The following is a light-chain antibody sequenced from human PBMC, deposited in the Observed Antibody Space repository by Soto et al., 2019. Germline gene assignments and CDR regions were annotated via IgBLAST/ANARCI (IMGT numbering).Light chain of an antibody. J-gene: IGKJ2*01. Sequence: DIQMTQSPSTLSASVGDRVTITCRASQSISSWLAWYQQKPGKAPKLMIYKAPSLESGVPSRFSGSGSGTEFTLTISSLQPDDFGTYYCQQYNSYPYTFRQGTKREIK. CDR3: QQYNSYPYT. CDR1: QSISSW. CDR2: KAP. V-gene: IGKV1-5*03.